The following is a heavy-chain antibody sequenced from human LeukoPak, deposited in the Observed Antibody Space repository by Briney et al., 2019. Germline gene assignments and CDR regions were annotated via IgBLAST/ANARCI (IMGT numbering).Heavy chain of an antibody. Sequence: PGGSLRLSCAASGFTVSSNYMSWVRQAPGKGLEWVANIKQDGSEKYYVDSVKGRFTISRDNAKNSLALQMNSLRAEDTAVYYCARDRPTQQLGEVDYWGQGTLVTVSS. CDR3: ARDRPTQQLGEVDY. J-gene: IGHJ4*02. CDR1: GFTVSSNY. CDR2: IKQDGSEK. V-gene: IGHV3-7*01. D-gene: IGHD6-13*01.